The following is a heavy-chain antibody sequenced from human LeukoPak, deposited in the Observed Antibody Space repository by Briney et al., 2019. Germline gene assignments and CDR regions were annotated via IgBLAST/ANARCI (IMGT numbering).Heavy chain of an antibody. D-gene: IGHD3-3*01. V-gene: IGHV3-23*01. Sequence: GGSLRLSCAASGFTFSSHAMSWVRQAPGKGLEWVSAISGSGGSTYYADSVKGRFTISRDNSKNTLYLQMNSLRAEDTAVYYCAKDRGEMYYDFWSGYPPQFDYWGQGTLVTVSS. CDR2: ISGSGGST. CDR1: GFTFSSHA. CDR3: AKDRGEMYYDFWSGYPPQFDY. J-gene: IGHJ4*02.